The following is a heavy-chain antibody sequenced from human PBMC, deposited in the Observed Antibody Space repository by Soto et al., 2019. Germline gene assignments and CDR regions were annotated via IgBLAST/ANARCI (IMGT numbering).Heavy chain of an antibody. J-gene: IGHJ4*02. CDR2: IYYSGST. V-gene: IGHV4-59*01. D-gene: IGHD4-17*01. CDR3: AGGGDGDVDY. Sequence: QVQLQESGPGLVKPSETLSLTCTVSGGSISSYYWSWIRQPPGKGLEWIGYIYYSGSTNYNPSLKCRVTISVDTSKNQFSRKLSSVTAADTAVYYCAGGGDGDVDYWGQGTLVTVSS. CDR1: GGSISSYY.